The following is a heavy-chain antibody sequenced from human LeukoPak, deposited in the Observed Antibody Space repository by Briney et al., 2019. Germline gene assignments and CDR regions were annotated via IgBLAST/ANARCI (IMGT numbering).Heavy chain of an antibody. Sequence: SETLSLTCTVSGGSISSSSYYWGWIRQPPGKGLEWIGSIYYSGSTYYNPSLKSRVTISVDRSKNQFSLKLSSVTAADTAVYYCARGRRSSSWPLDYWGQGTLVTVSS. CDR1: GGSISSSSYY. CDR3: ARGRRSSSWPLDY. CDR2: IYYSGST. V-gene: IGHV4-39*07. D-gene: IGHD6-13*01. J-gene: IGHJ4*02.